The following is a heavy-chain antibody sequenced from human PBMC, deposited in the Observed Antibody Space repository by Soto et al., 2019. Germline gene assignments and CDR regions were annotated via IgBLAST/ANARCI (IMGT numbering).Heavy chain of an antibody. J-gene: IGHJ3*02. Sequence: QVQLVQSGAEVKKPGASVKVSCKASGYTFTGYYMHWVRQAPGQGLEWMGWINPNSGGTNYAQKFQGWVTMTRDTSISTAYMELSGLRSDDTAVYYCARDNGDYRGNAFDIWGQGTMVTVSS. CDR2: INPNSGGT. D-gene: IGHD4-17*01. CDR3: ARDNGDYRGNAFDI. V-gene: IGHV1-2*04. CDR1: GYTFTGYY.